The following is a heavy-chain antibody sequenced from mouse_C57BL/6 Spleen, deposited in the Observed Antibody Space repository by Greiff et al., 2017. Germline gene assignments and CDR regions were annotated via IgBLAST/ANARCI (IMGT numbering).Heavy chain of an antibody. Sequence: QVQLQQPGAELVKPGASVKMSCKASGYTFTSYWITWVKQRPGQGLEWIGDIYPGSGSTNYNEKFKSKATLTVDTSSSTAYMQLSSLTSGDSAVYYGARGGDWDAGSYYAMDYWGQGTSVTVSS. CDR1: GYTFTSYW. CDR3: ARGGDWDAGSYYAMDY. CDR2: IYPGSGST. J-gene: IGHJ4*01. V-gene: IGHV1-55*01. D-gene: IGHD4-1*01.